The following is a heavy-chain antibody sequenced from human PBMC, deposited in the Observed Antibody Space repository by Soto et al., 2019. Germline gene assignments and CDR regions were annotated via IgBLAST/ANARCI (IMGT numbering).Heavy chain of an antibody. CDR1: GSPFSSYS. CDR2: ISSSSSYI. D-gene: IGHD6-19*01. CDR3: ARGSSGYAVDAFDI. J-gene: IGHJ3*02. Sequence: EVQLVESGGGLVKPGGSLRLSCAASGSPFSSYSINWVRQAPGKGLEWASSISSSSSYIYYADSVKGRFTISRDNAKNSLYLQMNSLRAEDTAVYYCARGSSGYAVDAFDIWGQGTMVTVSS. V-gene: IGHV3-21*01.